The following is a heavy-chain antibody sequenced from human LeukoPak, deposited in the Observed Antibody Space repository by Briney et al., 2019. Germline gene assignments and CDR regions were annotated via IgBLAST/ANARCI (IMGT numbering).Heavy chain of an antibody. CDR1: GYSISSGYY. CDR2: IYHGGST. V-gene: IGHV4-38-2*01. J-gene: IGHJ4*02. CDR3: ARHRSLDRGTTVLDY. D-gene: IGHD1-7*01. Sequence: SETLSLTCAVSGYSISSGYYWGWIRQPPGKGLEWIGSIYHGGSTYYNPSLKSRVTISVDTSKNQFSLKLSSVTAADTAVYYCARHRSLDRGTTVLDYWGQGTLVTVSS.